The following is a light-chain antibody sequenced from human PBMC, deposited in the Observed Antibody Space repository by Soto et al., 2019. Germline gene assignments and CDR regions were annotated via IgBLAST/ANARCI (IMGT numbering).Light chain of an antibody. CDR1: QTISSW. V-gene: IGKV1-5*03. Sequence: DIQMTQSPSTLSGSVGDRVTITCRASQTISSWLAWYQQKPGKAPKLLIYKASTLKSGVPSRFSGSGSGTEFTLTISSLQPDVFAPYSCHTYIIYSEPFGKGTKWNSN. CDR3: HTYIIYSEP. J-gene: IGKJ1*01. CDR2: KAS.